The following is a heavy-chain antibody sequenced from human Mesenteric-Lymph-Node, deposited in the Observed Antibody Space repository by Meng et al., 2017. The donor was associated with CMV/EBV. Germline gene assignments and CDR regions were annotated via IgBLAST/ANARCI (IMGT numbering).Heavy chain of an antibody. CDR2: ISAYNGNT. J-gene: IGHJ4*02. CDR3: AREVIGYCSGGSCYPGGDY. V-gene: IGHV1-18*04. D-gene: IGHD2-15*01. CDR1: GYTFTGSY. Sequence: ASVKVSCKASGYTFTGSYIHWVRQAPGQGLEWMGWISAYNGNTNYAQKLQGRVTMTTDTSTSTAYMELRSLRSDDTAVYYCAREVIGYCSGGSCYPGGDYWGQGTLVTVSS.